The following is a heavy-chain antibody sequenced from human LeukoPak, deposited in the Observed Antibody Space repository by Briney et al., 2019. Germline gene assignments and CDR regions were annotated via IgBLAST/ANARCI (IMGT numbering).Heavy chain of an antibody. Sequence: PETLSLTCTVSGGSISSYYWSWIRQPPGKGLEWIGYIYYSGSTNYNPSLKSRVTISVDTSKNQFSLKLSSVTAADTAVYYCASFYGSGSSFDYWGQGTLVTVSS. V-gene: IGHV4-59*01. J-gene: IGHJ4*02. D-gene: IGHD3-10*01. CDR3: ASFYGSGSSFDY. CDR2: IYYSGST. CDR1: GGSISSYY.